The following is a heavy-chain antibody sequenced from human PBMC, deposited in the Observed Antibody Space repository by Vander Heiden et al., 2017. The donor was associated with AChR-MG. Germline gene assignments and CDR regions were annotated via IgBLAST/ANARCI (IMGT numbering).Heavy chain of an antibody. Sequence: QVHLQESGPGLVKPSETLSLTCAGSGYSISSGYYWGWIRQPPGKGLEWIGSIYHSGSTYYNPSLKSRVTISVDTSKNQFSLKLSSVTAADTAVYYCASSSSSWYYGWFDPWGQGTQVTVSS. CDR1: GYSISSGYY. CDR2: IYHSGST. V-gene: IGHV4-38-2*01. J-gene: IGHJ5*02. D-gene: IGHD6-13*01. CDR3: ASSSSSWYYGWFDP.